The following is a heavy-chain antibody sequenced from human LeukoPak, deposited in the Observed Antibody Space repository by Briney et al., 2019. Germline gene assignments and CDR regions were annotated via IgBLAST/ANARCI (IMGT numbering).Heavy chain of an antibody. D-gene: IGHD2-2*01. Sequence: GGSLRLSCAASGFTFSSYGMHWVRQAPGKGLEWVAFIRYDGSNKYYADSVKGRFTISRDNSKDTLYLQMNSLRAEDTAVYYCAQDQYPGLGYWRQGTLVTVSS. CDR3: AQDQYPGLGY. V-gene: IGHV3-30*02. CDR1: GFTFSSYG. J-gene: IGHJ4*02. CDR2: IRYDGSNK.